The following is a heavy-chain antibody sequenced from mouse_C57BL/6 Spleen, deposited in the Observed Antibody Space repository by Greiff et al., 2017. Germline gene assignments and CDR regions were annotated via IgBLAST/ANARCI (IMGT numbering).Heavy chain of an antibody. CDR3: ARSYYYGSEDWYFDV. D-gene: IGHD1-1*01. CDR2: ISSGSSTI. CDR1: GFTFSDYG. Sequence: EVQRVESGGGLVKPGGSLKLSCAASGFTFSDYGMHWVRQAPEKGLEWVAYISSGSSTIYYADTVKGRFTISRDNAKNTLFLQMTSLRSEDTAMYYCARSYYYGSEDWYFDVWGTGTTVTVSS. V-gene: IGHV5-17*01. J-gene: IGHJ1*03.